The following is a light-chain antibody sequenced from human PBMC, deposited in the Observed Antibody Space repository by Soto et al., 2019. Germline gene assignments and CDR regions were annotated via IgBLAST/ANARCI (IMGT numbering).Light chain of an antibody. CDR1: QSVLYSSNNGNY. CDR3: HQYYGTRT. Sequence: DIVLTQSPDSRAVSLGERAAIKCKSSQSVLYSSNNGNYLAWYQQKPGQAPKLFIYWASTRESRVPERLSGSGSGTDFTLTISSLQAEDVAVYYCHQYYGTRTFGQGTKVEVK. CDR2: WAS. J-gene: IGKJ1*01. V-gene: IGKV4-1*01.